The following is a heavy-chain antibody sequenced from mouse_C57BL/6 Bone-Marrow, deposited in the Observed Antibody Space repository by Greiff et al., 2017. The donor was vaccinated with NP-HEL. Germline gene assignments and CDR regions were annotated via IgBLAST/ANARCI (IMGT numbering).Heavy chain of an antibody. CDR2: ISNGGGST. CDR1: GFTFSDYY. J-gene: IGHJ2*01. Sequence: EVKVVESGGGLVQPGGSLKLSCAASGFTFSDYYMYWVRQTPEKRLEWVAYISNGGGSTYYPDTVKGRFTISRDNAKNTLYLQMSRLKSEDTAMYYCARHGTGNYFDYWGQGTTLTVSS. V-gene: IGHV5-12*01. D-gene: IGHD4-1*01. CDR3: ARHGTGNYFDY.